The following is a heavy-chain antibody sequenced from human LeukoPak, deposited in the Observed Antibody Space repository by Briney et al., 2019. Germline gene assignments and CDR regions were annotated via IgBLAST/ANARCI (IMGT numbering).Heavy chain of an antibody. CDR1: GFTFSGYS. V-gene: IGHV3-48*02. CDR3: ARDAGYSSGGSHWYLDL. J-gene: IGHJ2*01. D-gene: IGHD6-19*01. Sequence: GGSLRLSCAASGFTFSGYSLNWVRQAPGKGLEWVSYISGSGTTIYYADSVKGRFTISRAKTKNSIYLQMNSLPDEDTAVDYCARDAGYSSGGSHWYLDLWGRGTLVTVSS. CDR2: ISGSGTTI.